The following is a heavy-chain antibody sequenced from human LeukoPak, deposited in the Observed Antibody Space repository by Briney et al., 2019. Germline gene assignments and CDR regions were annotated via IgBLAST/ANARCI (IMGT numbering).Heavy chain of an antibody. D-gene: IGHD3-3*01. J-gene: IGHJ2*01. Sequence: SETLSLTCAVYGGSFSGYYWSWIRQPPGKGLEWIGEINHSGSTNYNPSLKSRVTISVDTSKNQFSLKLSSVTAADTAVYYCARLGDWYFDLWGRGTLVTVSS. V-gene: IGHV4-34*01. CDR3: ARLGDWYFDL. CDR2: INHSGST. CDR1: GGSFSGYY.